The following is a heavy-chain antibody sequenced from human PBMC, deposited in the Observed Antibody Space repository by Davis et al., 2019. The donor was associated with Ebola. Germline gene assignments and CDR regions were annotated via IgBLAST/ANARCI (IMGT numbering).Heavy chain of an antibody. D-gene: IGHD4-23*01. CDR3: ARTGVTTVVIGDWYFDL. V-gene: IGHV1-46*01. Sequence: ASVKVSCKASGYTFTIYYMHWVRQAPGQGLEWMGIINLSGGSTSYAQKFQGRVTMTRDTSTSTVYMELSSLRSEDTAVYYCARTGVTTVVIGDWYFDLWGRGTLVTVSS. CDR2: INLSGGST. CDR1: GYTFTIYY. J-gene: IGHJ2*01.